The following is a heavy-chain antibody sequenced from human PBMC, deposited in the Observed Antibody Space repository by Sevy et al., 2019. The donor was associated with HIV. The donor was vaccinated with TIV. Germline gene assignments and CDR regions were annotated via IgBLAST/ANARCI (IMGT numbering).Heavy chain of an antibody. V-gene: IGHV3-53*01. CDR1: GFTVSSNY. CDR3: ATGVGNNFGAFDI. CDR2: IYSGGGT. Sequence: GGSLRLSCAASGFTVSSNYMSWVRQAPGKGLEWVSVIYSGGGTYYADSVKGRFTISRDNSKNTLYLQMNSLRAEDTAVYYCATGVGNNFGAFDIWGQGTMVTVSS. D-gene: IGHD1-26*01. J-gene: IGHJ3*02.